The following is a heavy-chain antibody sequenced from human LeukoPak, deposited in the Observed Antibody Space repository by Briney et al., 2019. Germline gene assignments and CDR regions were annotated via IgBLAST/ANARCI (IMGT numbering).Heavy chain of an antibody. CDR2: FDPEDGET. CDR1: GYTLTELS. Sequence: ASVKVSCKVSGYTLTELSMHWVRQAPGKGLEWMGGFDPEDGETIYAQEFQGRVTMTEDTSTDTAYMELSSLRSEDTAVYYCATGGPMIVVAPFDYWGQGTLVTVSS. V-gene: IGHV1-24*01. CDR3: ATGGPMIVVAPFDY. D-gene: IGHD3-22*01. J-gene: IGHJ4*02.